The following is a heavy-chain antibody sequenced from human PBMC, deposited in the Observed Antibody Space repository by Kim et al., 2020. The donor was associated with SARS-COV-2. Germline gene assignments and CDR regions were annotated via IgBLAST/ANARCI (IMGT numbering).Heavy chain of an antibody. D-gene: IGHD6-19*01. J-gene: IGHJ4*02. CDR2: ISSNGGST. CDR1: GFTFSSYA. CDR3: ARIAVAGHFDY. V-gene: IGHV3-64*01. Sequence: GGSLRLSCAASGFTFSSYAMHWVRQAPGKGLEYVSAISSNGGSTYYANSVKGRFTISRDNSKNTLYLQMGSLRAEDMAVYYCARIAVAGHFDYWGQGTL.